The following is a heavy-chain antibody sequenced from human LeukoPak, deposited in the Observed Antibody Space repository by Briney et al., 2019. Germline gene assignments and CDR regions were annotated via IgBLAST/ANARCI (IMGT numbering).Heavy chain of an antibody. Sequence: SETLSLTCTVSGGSISSGDYYWRWIRQPPGKGLEWIGYIYYSESTYYNPSLKSRFTISVDTSKNQFSLKLSSVTAADTAVYYCASLQNGGYSNYAIGYWGQGTLVTVSS. CDR3: ASLQNGGYSNYAIGY. CDR2: IYYSEST. J-gene: IGHJ4*02. CDR1: GGSISSGDYY. D-gene: IGHD4-11*01. V-gene: IGHV4-30-4*08.